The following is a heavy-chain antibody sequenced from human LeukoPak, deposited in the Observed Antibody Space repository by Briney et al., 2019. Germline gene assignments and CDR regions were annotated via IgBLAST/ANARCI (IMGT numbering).Heavy chain of an antibody. Sequence: PGGSLRLSCAASGFTFSDYYMSWIRQAPGKGLEWVSYISSSGSTIYYADSVKGRFTISRDNAKNSLYLQMNSLRAEDTAVYYCARETGYCSSTSCYTHGWRVDYGMDVWGQGTTVTVSS. CDR2: ISSSGSTI. J-gene: IGHJ6*02. V-gene: IGHV3-11*01. D-gene: IGHD2-2*02. CDR1: GFTFSDYY. CDR3: ARETGYCSSTSCYTHGWRVDYGMDV.